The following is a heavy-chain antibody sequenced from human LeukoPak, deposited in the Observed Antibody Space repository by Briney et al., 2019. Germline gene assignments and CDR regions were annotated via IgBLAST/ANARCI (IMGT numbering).Heavy chain of an antibody. CDR1: GYTFTGYY. Sequence: ASVKVSCKASGYTFTGYYMHWVRQAPGQGLEWMGWINPNSGGTNYAQKFQGRVTMTRDTSISTAYMELSRLRSDDTAVYYCARDPGPYYYDSSGYYYGDAFDIWGQGTMVTVSS. J-gene: IGHJ3*02. CDR2: INPNSGGT. CDR3: ARDPGPYYYDSSGYYYGDAFDI. D-gene: IGHD3-22*01. V-gene: IGHV1-2*02.